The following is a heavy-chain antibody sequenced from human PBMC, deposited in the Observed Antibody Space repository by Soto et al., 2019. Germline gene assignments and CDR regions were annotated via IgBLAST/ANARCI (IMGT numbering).Heavy chain of an antibody. CDR1: GFTFSSYG. CDR3: ARDKRDYSYGSRYFDY. CDR2: IWYDGSNK. Sequence: QVQLVESGGGVVQPGRSLRLSCAASGFTFSSYGMHWVRQAPGKGLEWVAVIWYDGSNKYYADSVKGRFTISRDNSKNTLYLQMNSLRAEDTAVYYCARDKRDYSYGSRYFDYWGQGTLVTVSS. J-gene: IGHJ4*02. D-gene: IGHD5-18*01. V-gene: IGHV3-33*01.